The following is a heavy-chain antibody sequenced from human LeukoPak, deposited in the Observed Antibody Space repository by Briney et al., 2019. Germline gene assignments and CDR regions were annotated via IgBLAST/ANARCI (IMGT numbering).Heavy chain of an antibody. CDR1: GFTFSSYA. D-gene: IGHD6-19*01. V-gene: IGHV3-30*04. Sequence: GGSLRLSCAASGFTFSSYAMHWVRQAPGKGLEWVAVKYYADSVKGRFTISRDNSKNTLYLQMNSLRAEDTAVYYCARDRSGWSLDYWGQGTLVTVSS. J-gene: IGHJ4*02. CDR3: ARDRSGWSLDY. CDR2: K.